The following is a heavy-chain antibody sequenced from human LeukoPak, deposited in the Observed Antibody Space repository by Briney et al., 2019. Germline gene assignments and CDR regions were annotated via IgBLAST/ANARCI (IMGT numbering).Heavy chain of an antibody. Sequence: PGGSLRLSCAASGFTFSSYALSWVRQAPGKGLEWVSSISSSSSYIYYADSVKGRFTISRDNAKNSLYLQMNSLRAEDTAVYYCAKALRGPTYYFDYWGQGTLVTVSS. J-gene: IGHJ4*02. CDR1: GFTFSSYA. V-gene: IGHV3-21*01. D-gene: IGHD3/OR15-3a*01. CDR3: AKALRGPTYYFDY. CDR2: ISSSSSYI.